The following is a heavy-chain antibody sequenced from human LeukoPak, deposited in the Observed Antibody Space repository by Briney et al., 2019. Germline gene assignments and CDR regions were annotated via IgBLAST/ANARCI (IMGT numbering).Heavy chain of an antibody. CDR2: ISYSGST. CDR3: AREPPDSSWYGNWFDP. V-gene: IGHV4-59*01. D-gene: IGHD6-13*01. CDR1: GDSISGYC. J-gene: IGHJ5*02. Sequence: SETLSLTCTVSGDSISGYCWSWIRQPPGKGLEWIGYISYSGSTSYNPSLKSRVTVSVDTSKNQFSLKLSSVTAADTAVYYCAREPPDSSWYGNWFDPWGQGTLVTVSS.